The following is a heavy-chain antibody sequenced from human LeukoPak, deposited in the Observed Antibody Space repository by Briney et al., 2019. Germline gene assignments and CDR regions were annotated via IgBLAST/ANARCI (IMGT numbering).Heavy chain of an antibody. J-gene: IGHJ4*02. D-gene: IGHD3-3*01. CDR3: ALRFLEWFNFDY. V-gene: IGHV1-69*13. CDR1: GGTFSSYA. Sequence: SVKVSCKASGGTFSSYAISWVRQAPGQGLEWMGGIIPIFGTANYAQKFQGRVTITADESTSTAYMELSSLRSEDTVVYYCALRFLEWFNFDYWGQGTLVTVSS. CDR2: IIPIFGTA.